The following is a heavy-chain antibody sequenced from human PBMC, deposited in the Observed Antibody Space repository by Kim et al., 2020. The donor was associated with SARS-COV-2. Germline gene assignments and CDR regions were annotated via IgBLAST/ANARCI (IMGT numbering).Heavy chain of an antibody. CDR2: IYYSGST. CDR1: GGSISSSSYY. V-gene: IGHV4-39*01. D-gene: IGHD3-22*01. J-gene: IGHJ6*02. CDR3: ARLPNYYDSSGYSHQGDYYGMDG. Sequence: SETLSLTCTVSGGSISSSSYYWGWIRQPPGKGLEWIGSIYYSGSTYYNPSLKSRVTISVDTSKNQFSLKLSSVTAADTAVYYCARLPNYYDSSGYSHQGDYYGMDGWGQGTTVTVSS.